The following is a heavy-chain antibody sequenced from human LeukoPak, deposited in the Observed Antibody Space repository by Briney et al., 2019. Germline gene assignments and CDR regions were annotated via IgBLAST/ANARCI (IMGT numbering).Heavy chain of an antibody. Sequence: GGSLRLSCVASGFDFGKYAIHWVRQAPGKGLEYVSVINTDGRITYYTDSAKGRFTISRDNSKNTVYLQMGSLRGEDMAVYYCTRDGGSFCDFDYWGQGALVTVSS. J-gene: IGHJ4*02. CDR1: GFDFGKYA. CDR2: INTDGRIT. V-gene: IGHV3-64*02. D-gene: IGHD1-26*01. CDR3: TRDGGSFCDFDY.